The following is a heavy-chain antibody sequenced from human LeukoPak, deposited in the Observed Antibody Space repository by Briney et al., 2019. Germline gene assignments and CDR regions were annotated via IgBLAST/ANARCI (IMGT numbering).Heavy chain of an antibody. J-gene: IGHJ4*02. CDR1: GFTFSSCG. CDR3: AKDRSKTWSFDH. Sequence: ETGGSPRLSCAASGFTFSSCGMHWVRQAPGKGLEWVAVISYDGSNKYYADSVKGRFTVSRDDSRNTVFLQMDSLRAEDTAVYYCAKDRSKTWSFDHWGQGTLVTVSS. V-gene: IGHV3-30*18. D-gene: IGHD2-2*01. CDR2: ISYDGSNK.